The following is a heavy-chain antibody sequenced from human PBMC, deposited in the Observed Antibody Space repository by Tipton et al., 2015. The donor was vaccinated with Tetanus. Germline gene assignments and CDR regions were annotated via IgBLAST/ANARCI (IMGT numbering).Heavy chain of an antibody. Sequence: SGFTFSSYAMSWVRQAPGKGLEWVSAISGSGGSTYYADSVKGRFTISRDNSKNTLYLQMNSLRAEDTAVYYCARGPYDSSGYYYLNFDYWGQGTLVTVSS. CDR1: GFTFSSYA. CDR2: ISGSGGST. V-gene: IGHV3-23*01. J-gene: IGHJ4*02. D-gene: IGHD3-22*01. CDR3: ARGPYDSSGYYYLNFDY.